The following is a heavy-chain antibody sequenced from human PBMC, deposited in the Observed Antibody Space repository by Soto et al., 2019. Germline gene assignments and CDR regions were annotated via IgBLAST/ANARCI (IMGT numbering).Heavy chain of an antibody. V-gene: IGHV4-59*01. Sequence: SETLSLTCTVSGGSISSYHWNWIRQPPGKGLEWIANIYYSGSPNYIHALKSRVTLSVDTSKNQFSLKLSSVTAADTAVYYCAGRFLGDSTAVAGTVDTWGQGTLVTVSS. CDR2: IYYSGSP. J-gene: IGHJ5*01. D-gene: IGHD6-19*01. CDR1: GGSISSYH. CDR3: AGRFLGDSTAVAGTVDT.